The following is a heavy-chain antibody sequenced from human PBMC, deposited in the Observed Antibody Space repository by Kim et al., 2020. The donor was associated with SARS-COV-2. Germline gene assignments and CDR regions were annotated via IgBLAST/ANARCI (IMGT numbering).Heavy chain of an antibody. J-gene: IGHJ6*02. CDR3: ARGSQQGYYYYGMDV. D-gene: IGHD6-13*01. Sequence: QKFQGRVTITRDTSASTAYMELSSLRSEDTAVYYCARGSQQGYYYYGMDVWGQGTTVTVSS. V-gene: IGHV1-3*01.